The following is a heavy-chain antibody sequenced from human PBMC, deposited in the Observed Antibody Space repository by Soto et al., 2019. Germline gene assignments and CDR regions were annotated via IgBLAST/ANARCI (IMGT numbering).Heavy chain of an antibody. J-gene: IGHJ6*02. CDR2: INPSGGST. V-gene: IGHV1-46*01. D-gene: IGHD3-3*01. CDR3: ARVRYDFWSGYFVAGHYGMDV. Sequence: ASVRISCKASGYTFTSYYMHWVRQAPGQGLEWMGIINPSGGSTSYAQKFQGRVTMTRDTSTSTVYMELSSLRSEDTAVYYCARVRYDFWSGYFVAGHYGMDVWGQGTTVTVS. CDR1: GYTFTSYY.